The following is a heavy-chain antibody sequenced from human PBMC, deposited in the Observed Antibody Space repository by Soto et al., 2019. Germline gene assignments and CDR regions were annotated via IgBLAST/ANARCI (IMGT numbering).Heavy chain of an antibody. CDR2: VNSDGPGT. V-gene: IGHV3-74*01. Sequence: PGGSLRLSCEASGFTFTMYWMHWVRQAPGKGLVWVSRVNSDGPGTTYADSVEGRFTVSRDNAKNSVFLQMDSLRAEAAGVYFCARGDTGYSYGKVDLWGQGTLVTVSS. CDR3: ARGDTGYSYGKVDL. CDR1: GFTFTMYW. D-gene: IGHD5-18*01. J-gene: IGHJ5*02.